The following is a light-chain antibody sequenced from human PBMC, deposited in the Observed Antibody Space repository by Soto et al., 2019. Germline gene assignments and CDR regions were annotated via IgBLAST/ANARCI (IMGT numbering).Light chain of an antibody. J-gene: IGLJ2*01. Sequence: QLVLTQSPSASASLGASVKLTCTLSSGHSSYAIAWHQQQPEKGPRFLMKLNSDGSHSKGDGIPDRFSGSSSGAERYLIISSLQSDDEADYCWQTGVTHVVFGGGTKLTVL. CDR2: LNSDGSH. CDR3: QTGVTHVV. CDR1: SGHSSYA. V-gene: IGLV4-69*01.